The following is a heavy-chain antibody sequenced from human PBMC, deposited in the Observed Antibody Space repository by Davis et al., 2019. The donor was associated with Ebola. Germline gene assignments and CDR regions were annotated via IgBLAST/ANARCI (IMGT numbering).Heavy chain of an antibody. D-gene: IGHD6-13*01. J-gene: IGHJ4*02. CDR3: ARGRAAAGTRFDY. CDR2: IYYSGST. V-gene: IGHV4-31*03. CDR1: GGSISSGGNY. Sequence: PSETLSLTCTVPGGSISSGGNYWSWIRQHPGKGLEWIGYIYYSGSTYYNPSLKSRVSISVDTSKNQFSLKLSSVTAADTAVYYCARGRAAAGTRFDYWGQGTLVTVSS.